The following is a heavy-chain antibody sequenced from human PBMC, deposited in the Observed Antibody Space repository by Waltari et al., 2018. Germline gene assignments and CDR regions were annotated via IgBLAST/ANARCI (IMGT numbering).Heavy chain of an antibody. CDR1: GYTFTSYA. J-gene: IGHJ4*02. D-gene: IGHD6-13*01. CDR2: INAGNGNT. CDR3: ARDRPRYSSSLVGDY. V-gene: IGHV1-3*01. Sequence: QVQLVQSGAEVKKPGASVKVSCKASGYTFTSYAMHWVRQAPGQRLEWMGWINAGNGNTKYSQKFQGRVTITRDTSASTAYMELSSLRSEDTAVYYCARDRPRYSSSLVGDYWGQGTLVTVSS.